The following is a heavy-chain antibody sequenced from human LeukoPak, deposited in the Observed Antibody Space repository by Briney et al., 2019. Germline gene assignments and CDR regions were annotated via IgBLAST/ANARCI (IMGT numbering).Heavy chain of an antibody. CDR1: GYTFTSYA. V-gene: IGHV1-69*13. Sequence: SVKVSCKASGYTFTSYAMNWVRQAPGEGLEWMGGIIPIFGTANYAQKFQGRVTITADESTSTAYMELSSLRSEDTAVYYCATAESGRPIAVAGPYYFDYWGQGTLVTVSS. CDR3: ATAESGRPIAVAGPYYFDY. J-gene: IGHJ4*02. D-gene: IGHD6-19*01. CDR2: IIPIFGTA.